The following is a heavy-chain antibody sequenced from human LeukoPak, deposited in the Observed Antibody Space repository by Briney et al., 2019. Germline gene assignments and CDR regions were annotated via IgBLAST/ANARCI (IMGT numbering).Heavy chain of an antibody. CDR1: GFTFSSYE. CDR2: ISSSGSTI. V-gene: IGHV3-48*03. D-gene: IGHD2-15*01. J-gene: IGHJ4*02. CDR3: ARAVEDIVFSDYYFDY. Sequence: GGSLRLSCAASGFTFSSYEMNWVRQAPGKGLEWVSYISSSGSTIYYADSVKGRFTISRDNAKNSLYLQMSSLRAEDTAVYYCARAVEDIVFSDYYFDYWGQGTLVTVSS.